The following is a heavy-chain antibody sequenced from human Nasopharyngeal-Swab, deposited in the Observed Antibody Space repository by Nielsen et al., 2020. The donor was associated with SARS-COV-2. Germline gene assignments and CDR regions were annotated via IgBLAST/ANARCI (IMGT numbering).Heavy chain of an antibody. CDR1: GGSISSGGYY. V-gene: IGHV4-31*03. J-gene: IGHJ4*02. CDR3: ARGLTIFGVVSTIDY. CDR2: IYYSGST. D-gene: IGHD3-3*01. Sequence: SETLSLTCTVSGGSISSGGYYWSWIRQHPGKGLEWIGYIYYSGSTYYNPSLKSRVTISVDTSKNQFSLKLSSVTAAATAVYYCARGLTIFGVVSTIDYWGQGTLVSVSS.